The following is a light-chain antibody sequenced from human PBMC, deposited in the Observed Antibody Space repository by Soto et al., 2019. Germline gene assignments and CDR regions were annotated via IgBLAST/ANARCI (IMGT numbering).Light chain of an antibody. CDR3: SSCTSSSSLLYV. Sequence: QSALTQPASVSGSPGQSITVSCTGTSSGVGYYNYVSWYRQHPGKAPRLMIYEVNNRPSGVSSRFSGSKSGNTASLTISGLQAEHEADYYCSSCTSSSSLLYVFGTGTKLTVL. CDR2: EVN. CDR1: SSGVGYYNY. V-gene: IGLV2-14*01. J-gene: IGLJ1*01.